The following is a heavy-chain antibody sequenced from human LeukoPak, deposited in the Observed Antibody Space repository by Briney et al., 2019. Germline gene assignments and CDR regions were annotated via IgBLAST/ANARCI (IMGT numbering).Heavy chain of an antibody. CDR1: GGSISSYY. Sequence: SETLSLTCTVSGGSISSYYWSWIRQPPGKGLEWIGYIYYSGSTYYNPSLKSRVTISVDTSKNQFSLKLSSVTAADTAVYYCASYDSSGRAFDIWGQGTMVTVSS. V-gene: IGHV4-59*01. CDR2: IYYSGST. D-gene: IGHD3-22*01. CDR3: ASYDSSGRAFDI. J-gene: IGHJ3*02.